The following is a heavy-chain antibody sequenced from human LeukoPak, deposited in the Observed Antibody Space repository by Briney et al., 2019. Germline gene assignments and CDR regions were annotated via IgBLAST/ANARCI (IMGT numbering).Heavy chain of an antibody. Sequence: GGSLRLSCAASGFTFSSYSMNCVRQAPGNWLEWVSSISSSSSYIYYADSVKDRFTISRDNAKNSLYLQMNSLRAEDTAVYYCARDRREGYSYAPGYFDYWGQGTLVTVSS. CDR2: ISSSSSYI. CDR1: GFTFSSYS. V-gene: IGHV3-21*01. D-gene: IGHD5-18*01. CDR3: ARDRREGYSYAPGYFDY. J-gene: IGHJ4*02.